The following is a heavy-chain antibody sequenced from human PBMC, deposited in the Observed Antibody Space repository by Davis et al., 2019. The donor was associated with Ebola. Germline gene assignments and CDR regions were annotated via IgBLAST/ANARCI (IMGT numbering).Heavy chain of an antibody. CDR2: ISGSGGST. Sequence: GESLKISCAASGFTFSSYSMNWVRQAPGKGLEWVSAISGSGGSTYYADSVKGRFTISRDNSKNTLYLQMNSLRADDTAVYYCASSRYSSGWFYFDSWGQGTLVTVSS. D-gene: IGHD6-19*01. J-gene: IGHJ4*02. CDR1: GFTFSSYS. V-gene: IGHV3-23*01. CDR3: ASSRYSSGWFYFDS.